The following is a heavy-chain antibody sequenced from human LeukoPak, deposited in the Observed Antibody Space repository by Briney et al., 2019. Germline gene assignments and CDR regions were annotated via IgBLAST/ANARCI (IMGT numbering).Heavy chain of an antibody. CDR1: GFTFSSYS. V-gene: IGHV3-21*01. CDR3: ARDEDTTAPFDY. D-gene: IGHD4-17*01. CDR2: ISSSSSYI. J-gene: IGHJ4*02. Sequence: GGSLRLSCAASGFTFSSYSMNWVRQAPGKGLEWVSSISSSSSYIYYADSVKGRFTISRDNAKNSLYLQMNSLRAEDTAVYYCARDEDTTAPFDYWGQGTLVTVSS.